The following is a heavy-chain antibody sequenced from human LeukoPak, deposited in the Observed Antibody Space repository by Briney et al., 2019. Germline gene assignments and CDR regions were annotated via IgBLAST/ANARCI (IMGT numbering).Heavy chain of an antibody. Sequence: PSETLSLTCAVYGGSFSGYYWSWIRQPPGKGLEWIGEINHSGSTNYNPSLKSRVTISVDTSKNQFSLKLSSVTAADTAVYHCARGGVAVAGTCQHWGQGTLVTVSS. J-gene: IGHJ1*01. D-gene: IGHD6-19*01. V-gene: IGHV4-34*01. CDR3: ARGGVAVAGTCQH. CDR2: INHSGST. CDR1: GGSFSGYY.